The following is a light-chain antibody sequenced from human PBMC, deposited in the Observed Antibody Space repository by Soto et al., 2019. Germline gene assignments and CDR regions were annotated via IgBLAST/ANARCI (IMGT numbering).Light chain of an antibody. J-gene: IGLJ1*01. V-gene: IGLV2-14*01. Sequence: QSALTQPASVSGSPGQSIAISCTGTRSDFGDCDYVSLYLQHPGKVPKLMIYELSNRPSGVSTRFSGSKSAHTASLTISGLQAEDEADYYCSSYTGSSTLVFGTGTKVTVL. CDR3: SSYTGSSTLV. CDR1: RSDFGDCDY. CDR2: ELS.